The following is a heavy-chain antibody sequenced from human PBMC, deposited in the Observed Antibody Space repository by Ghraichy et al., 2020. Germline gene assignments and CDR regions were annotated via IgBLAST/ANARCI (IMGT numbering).Heavy chain of an antibody. Sequence: ASVKVSCKASGYTFTDYFMHWVRQAPGQGLEWMGWINPNSGGPNYAQRFQGRVTMTRDTSISTAYMELSRLTSDDTALYYCARDAPVVKTTSSDFWGQGTLVTVSS. CDR2: INPNSGGP. J-gene: IGHJ4*02. V-gene: IGHV1-2*02. D-gene: IGHD1-7*01. CDR3: ARDAPVVKTTSSDF. CDR1: GYTFTDYF.